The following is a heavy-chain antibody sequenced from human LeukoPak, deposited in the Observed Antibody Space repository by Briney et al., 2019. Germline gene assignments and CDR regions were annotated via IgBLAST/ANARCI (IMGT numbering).Heavy chain of an antibody. Sequence: SETLSLTCTVSGGSISSSSYSWGWIRQPPGKGLDWIGTIYYSGSTYYNPSLKSRVTISVDTSKNQFSLKLSSVTAADTAVYYCARASSRYSSTSHYFYYMDVWGKGTTVTVSS. D-gene: IGHD6-13*01. CDR3: ARASSRYSSTSHYFYYMDV. CDR1: GGSISSSSYS. J-gene: IGHJ6*03. CDR2: IYYSGST. V-gene: IGHV4-39*01.